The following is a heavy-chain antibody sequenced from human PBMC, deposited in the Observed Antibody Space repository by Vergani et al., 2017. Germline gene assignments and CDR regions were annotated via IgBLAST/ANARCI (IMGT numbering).Heavy chain of an antibody. CDR2: ISWDGGST. J-gene: IGHJ6*02. CDR1: GFTFDDYT. D-gene: IGHD3-10*01. V-gene: IGHV3-43*01. Sequence: EVQLVESGGVVVQPGGSLRLSCAASGFTFDDYTMHWVRQAPGKGLEWVSLISWDGGSTYYADSVKGRFTISRDNSKNSLYLQMNSLRTEYTALYYCAKDPRISPYGMDVWGQGTTVTVS. CDR3: AKDPRISPYGMDV.